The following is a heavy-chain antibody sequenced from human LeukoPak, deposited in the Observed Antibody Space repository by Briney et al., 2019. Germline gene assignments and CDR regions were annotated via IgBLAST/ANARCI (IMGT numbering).Heavy chain of an antibody. CDR3: AREGGYSYGYFYYFDY. CDR2: IIPIFGTA. D-gene: IGHD5-18*01. CDR1: GGTFSSYA. V-gene: IGHV1-69*05. Sequence: SVKVSCKASGGTFSSYAIRWVRQAPGQGLEWMGRIIPIFGTANYAQKFQGRVTITTDESTSTAYMELSSLRSEDTAVYYCAREGGYSYGYFYYFDYWGQGTLVTVSS. J-gene: IGHJ4*02.